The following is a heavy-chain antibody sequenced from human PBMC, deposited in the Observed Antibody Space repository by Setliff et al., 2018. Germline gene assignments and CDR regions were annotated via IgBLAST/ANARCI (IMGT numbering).Heavy chain of an antibody. V-gene: IGHV4-39*07. CDR1: GGSISSSSYY. D-gene: IGHD2-2*01. Sequence: SETLSLTCTVSGGSISSSSYYWGWIRQPPGKGLEWIGSIHYSGSTYYNPSLKSRVTISVDTSKNQFSLKLSPVTAADTAVYYCARVKIAILPAAIDYWGQGTLVTVSS. CDR3: ARVKIAILPAAIDY. J-gene: IGHJ4*02. CDR2: IHYSGST.